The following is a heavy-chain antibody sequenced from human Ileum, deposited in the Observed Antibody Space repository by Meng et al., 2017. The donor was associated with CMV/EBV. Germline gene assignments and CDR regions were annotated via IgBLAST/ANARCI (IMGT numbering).Heavy chain of an antibody. CDR1: GFTFSSYW. Sequence: GESLKISCAASGFTFSSYWMNWVRQAPGKGLEWVANIKQDGSEKNYVDSVKGRFTISRDNAKNSLYLQMNSLRAEDKAVYYCARAPAVAGRYYFDYWGQGTLVTVSS. V-gene: IGHV3-7*04. CDR3: ARAPAVAGRYYFDY. CDR2: IKQDGSEK. J-gene: IGHJ4*02. D-gene: IGHD6-13*01.